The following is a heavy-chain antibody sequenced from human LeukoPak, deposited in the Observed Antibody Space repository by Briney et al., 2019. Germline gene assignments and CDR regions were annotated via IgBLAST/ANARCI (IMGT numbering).Heavy chain of an antibody. CDR3: ARLAKYSYAPYYFDY. J-gene: IGHJ4*02. CDR2: IYYSGST. D-gene: IGHD5-18*01. V-gene: IGHV4-59*08. CDR1: GGSISSYY. Sequence: PSETLSLTCTVSGGSISSYYWSWIRRPPGKGLEWIGYIYYSGSTNYNPSLKSRVTISVGTSKNQFSLELSSVTAADTAVYYCARLAKYSYAPYYFDYWGQGTLVTVSS.